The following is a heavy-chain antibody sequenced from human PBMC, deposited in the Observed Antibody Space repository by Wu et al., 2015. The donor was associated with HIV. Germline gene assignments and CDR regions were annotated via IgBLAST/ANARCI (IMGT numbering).Heavy chain of an antibody. CDR3: ARDWGGXVLPIRP. D-gene: IGHD3-16*01. Sequence: QVQLVQSGAEMKKPGASVKVSCKASGYTFTSYGISWVRQAPGQGLEWMGWISTYNGKTNYAQKLQARVTMTTDTSTSTVSMELRRLRSDDTAVYYCARDWGGXVLPIRPWGQGTLVTVSS. CDR2: ISTYNGKT. J-gene: IGHJ5*02. V-gene: IGHV1-18*01. CDR1: GYTFTSYG.